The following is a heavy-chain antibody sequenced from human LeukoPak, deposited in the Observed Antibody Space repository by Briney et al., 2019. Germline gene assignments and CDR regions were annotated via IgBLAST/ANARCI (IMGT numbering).Heavy chain of an antibody. Sequence: PGGSLRLSCAASGLTLSSYWMHWVRQAPGKGLVWVSSIRSDGTTTHYADSVKGRFIISRDNARDTVSLQMNSLRAEDTAVYYCATQLAEGHWGQGTLVTVSS. CDR1: GLTLSSYW. J-gene: IGHJ4*02. D-gene: IGHD1-1*01. V-gene: IGHV3-74*01. CDR2: IRSDGTTT. CDR3: ATQLAEGH.